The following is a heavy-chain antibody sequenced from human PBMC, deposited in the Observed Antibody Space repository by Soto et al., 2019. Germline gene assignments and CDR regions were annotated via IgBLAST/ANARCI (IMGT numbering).Heavy chain of an antibody. CDR2: ISGSGGST. J-gene: IGHJ3*02. CDR1: GFTFSSYA. Sequence: PGGSLRLSCAASGFTFSSYAMSWVRQAPGKGLEWVSAISGSGGSTYYADSVKGRFTISRDNSKNTLYLQMNSLRAEDTAVYYCANKARKYYYDSSGYGGAFDIWGQGTMVTVSS. D-gene: IGHD3-22*01. CDR3: ANKARKYYYDSSGYGGAFDI. V-gene: IGHV3-23*01.